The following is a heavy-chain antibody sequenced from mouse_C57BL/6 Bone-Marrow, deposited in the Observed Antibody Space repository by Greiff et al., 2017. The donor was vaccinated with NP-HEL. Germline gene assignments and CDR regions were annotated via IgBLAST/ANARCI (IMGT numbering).Heavy chain of an antibody. J-gene: IGHJ1*03. V-gene: IGHV7-1*01. CDR3: AREGGGSGWYFDV. CDR1: GFTFSDFY. CDR2: SRNKANDYTT. Sequence: EVQLVESGGGLVQSGRSLRLSCATSGFTFSDFYMEWVRQAPGKGLEWIAASRNKANDYTTEYSASVKGRFIVSRDTSQSILYLQMNALGAEDTAIYYCAREGGGSGWYFDVWGTGTTVTVSS. D-gene: IGHD1-1*01.